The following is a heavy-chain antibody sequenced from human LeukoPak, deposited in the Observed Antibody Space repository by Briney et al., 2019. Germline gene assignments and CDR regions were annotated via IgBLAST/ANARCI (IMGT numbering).Heavy chain of an antibody. CDR2: IYYSGST. CDR3: ARPASGSYLYAFDI. D-gene: IGHD1-26*01. J-gene: IGHJ3*02. V-gene: IGHV4-59*08. CDR1: GGCISSYY. Sequence: SETLSLTCTVSGGCISSYYWSWIRQPPGKGLEWIGYIYYSGSTIYNPSLKSRVTISVDTSKNQFSLKLSSVTAADTAVYYCARPASGSYLYAFDIWGQGTMVTVSS.